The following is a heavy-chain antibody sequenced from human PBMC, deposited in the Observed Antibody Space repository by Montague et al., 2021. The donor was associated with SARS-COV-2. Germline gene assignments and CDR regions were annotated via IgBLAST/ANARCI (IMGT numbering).Heavy chain of an antibody. CDR2: IYYSGNT. V-gene: IGHV4-59*01. CDR1: GGSISSYY. J-gene: IGHJ4*02. Sequence: SETLSLTCTVSGGSISSYYWSWIRQPPGKGLEWIGYIYYSGNTNYNPSLKSRVTISVDTSKNQISLKLTSMTAADAAVYFCARRAAGGLFYFDYWGLGTLVSVSS. CDR3: ARRAAGGLFYFDY. D-gene: IGHD6-13*01.